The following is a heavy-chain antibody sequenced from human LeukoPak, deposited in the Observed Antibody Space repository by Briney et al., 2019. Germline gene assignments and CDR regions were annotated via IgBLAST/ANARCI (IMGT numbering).Heavy chain of an antibody. J-gene: IGHJ6*03. CDR1: GGSISSYY. CDR2: IYYSVDYSGST. CDR3: ARVGLDSHYYMDV. Sequence: SETLSPTCTVSGGSISSYYWSWIRQPPGKGLEWIGYIYYSVDYSGSTNYNPSLKSRVTISVDTSKNQFSLKLTSVTAADTAVYYCARVGLDSHYYMDVWGKGTTVTVSS. D-gene: IGHD3-16*01. V-gene: IGHV4-59*01.